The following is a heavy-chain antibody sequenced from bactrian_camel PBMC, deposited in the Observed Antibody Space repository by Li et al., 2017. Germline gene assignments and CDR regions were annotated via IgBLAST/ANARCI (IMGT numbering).Heavy chain of an antibody. D-gene: IGHD2*01. CDR3: TAGDSGDWYTLCGGD. V-gene: IGHV3S63*01. CDR2: ISSDGIT. Sequence: HVQLVESGGGSVQAGESLRLSCSVSGFSFDDSDVGWFRQTPRGECELVSTISSDGITYYEDSVQGRFIISRDNAKNTTYLQMNSLKPEDSAVYFCTAGDSGDWYTLCGGDWGQGTQVTVS. J-gene: IGHJ4*01. CDR1: GFSFDDSD.